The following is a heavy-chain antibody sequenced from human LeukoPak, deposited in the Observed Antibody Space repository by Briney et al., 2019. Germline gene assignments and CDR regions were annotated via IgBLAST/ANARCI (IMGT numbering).Heavy chain of an antibody. CDR2: IWYDGSNK. CDR3: ACDSGSQGYYYMDV. J-gene: IGHJ6*03. D-gene: IGHD2-15*01. CDR1: GFTFSSYG. V-gene: IGHV3-33*01. Sequence: GGSLRLSCAASGFTFSSYGMHWIRQAPGKGLEWVAVIWYDGSNKYYADSVKGRFTISRDNSKNTLYLQMNSLRAEDTAVYYCACDSGSQGYYYMDVWGKGTTVTVSS.